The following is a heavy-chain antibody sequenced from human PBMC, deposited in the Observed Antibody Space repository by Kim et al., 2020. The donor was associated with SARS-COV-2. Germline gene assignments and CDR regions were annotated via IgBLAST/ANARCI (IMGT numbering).Heavy chain of an antibody. CDR2: ISSSGSTI. CDR3: ARVVVDTAMDPEMFDY. CDR1: GFTFSDYY. V-gene: IGHV3-11*01. D-gene: IGHD5-18*01. Sequence: GGSLRLSCAASGFTFSDYYMSWIRQAPGKGLEWVSYISSSGSTIYYADSVKGRFTISRDNAKNSLYLQMNSLRAEDTAVYYCARVVVDTAMDPEMFDYWGQGTLVTVSS. J-gene: IGHJ4*02.